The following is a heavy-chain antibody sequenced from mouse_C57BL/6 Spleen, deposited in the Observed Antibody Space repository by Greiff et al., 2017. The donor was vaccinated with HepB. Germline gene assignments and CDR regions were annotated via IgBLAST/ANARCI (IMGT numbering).Heavy chain of an antibody. Sequence: QVHVKQSGAELAKPGASVKLSCKASGYTFTSYWMHWVKQRPGQGLEWIGYINPSSGYTKYNQKFKDKATLTADKSSSTAYMQLSSLTSEDSAVYYCALYGSSFYWYFDVWGTGTTVTVSS. CDR1: GYTFTSYW. CDR3: ALYGSSFYWYFDV. D-gene: IGHD1-1*01. J-gene: IGHJ1*03. V-gene: IGHV1-7*01. CDR2: INPSSGYT.